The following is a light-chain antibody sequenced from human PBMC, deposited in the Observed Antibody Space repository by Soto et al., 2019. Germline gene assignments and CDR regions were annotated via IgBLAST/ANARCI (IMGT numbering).Light chain of an antibody. J-gene: IGKJ5*01. Sequence: EVLMTQSPATLSVSPGERATLSCRASQTVSSDVAWYQQKPGQAPRLLIYGAYTRATGIPARFSGSGSGTEFTLTISSLQSEDFAGYYCQQYNNWPPITFGQGTRLEIK. CDR2: GAY. CDR3: QQYNNWPPIT. CDR1: QTVSSD. V-gene: IGKV3D-15*01.